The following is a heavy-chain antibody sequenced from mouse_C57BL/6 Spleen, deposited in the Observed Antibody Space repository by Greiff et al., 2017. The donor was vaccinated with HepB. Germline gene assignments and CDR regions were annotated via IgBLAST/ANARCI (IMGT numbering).Heavy chain of an antibody. CDR2: IYPGGGYT. D-gene: IGHD3-2*02. J-gene: IGHJ2*01. Sequence: VQRVESGAELVRPGTSVKMSCKASGYTFTNYWIGWAKQRPGHGLEWIGDIYPGGGYTNYNQKFKGKATLTADKSSSTAYMQFSSLTSEDSAIYYCARSNSSGPFDYWGQGTTLTVSS. CDR3: ARSNSSGPFDY. CDR1: GYTFTNYW. V-gene: IGHV1-63*01.